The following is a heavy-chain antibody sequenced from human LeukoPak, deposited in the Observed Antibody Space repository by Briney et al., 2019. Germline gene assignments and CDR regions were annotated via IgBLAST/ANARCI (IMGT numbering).Heavy chain of an antibody. V-gene: IGHV3-74*01. CDR2: IDSDGSST. J-gene: IGHJ5*02. Sequence: PGGSLRLSCAASGFTFSNYAMTWVRQAPGKGLVWVSRIDSDGSSTTYADSVKGRFTISRDNAKNTLYLQMNSLRAEDTAVYYCARPDQRGYTYGSFDPWGQGTLVTVSS. D-gene: IGHD5-18*01. CDR3: ARPDQRGYTYGSFDP. CDR1: GFTFSNYA.